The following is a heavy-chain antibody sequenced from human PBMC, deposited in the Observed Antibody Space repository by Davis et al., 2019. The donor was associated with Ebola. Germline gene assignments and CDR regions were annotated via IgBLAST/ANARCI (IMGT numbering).Heavy chain of an antibody. Sequence: PGGSLRPSCAAPGFTFSSYWMHWVRHAPGKGLVWVSRINSAGSSTRYADSVKGRFTISRDNAKNTLYLQMNSLRAEDTAVYYCARGGIVATIFYYYYGMDVWGQGTTVTVSS. CDR3: ARGGIVATIFYYYYGMDV. CDR1: GFTFSSYW. D-gene: IGHD5-12*01. V-gene: IGHV3-74*01. CDR2: INSAGSST. J-gene: IGHJ6*02.